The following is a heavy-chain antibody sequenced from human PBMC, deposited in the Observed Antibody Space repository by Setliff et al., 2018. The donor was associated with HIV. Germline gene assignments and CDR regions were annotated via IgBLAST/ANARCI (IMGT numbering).Heavy chain of an antibody. J-gene: IGHJ4*02. Sequence: GGSLRLSCVASGFTFGSHAMSWVRQSPGKGLEWVSSISGSDNNTYYADSVKGRFTISRDNAKNSLYLQMNSLRADDTAVYYCARVRPLGYCSTGACPPDYWGQGTLVTVSS. CDR3: ARVRPLGYCSTGACPPDY. CDR2: ISGSDNNT. V-gene: IGHV3-21*01. CDR1: GFTFGSHA. D-gene: IGHD2-8*01.